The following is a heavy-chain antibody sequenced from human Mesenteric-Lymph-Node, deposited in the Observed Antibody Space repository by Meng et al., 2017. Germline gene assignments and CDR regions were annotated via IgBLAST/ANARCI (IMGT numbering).Heavy chain of an antibody. CDR3: SAEFWSGDVWRLE. CDR1: GFTFNGAW. CDR2: IKREADGGTT. J-gene: IGHJ4*02. Sequence: VEVVESGGGLVKPGGSLRLSCAASGFTFNGAWMTWVRQAPGKGLEWVARIKREADGGTTEYAAPVKGRFTISRDDSKNMVYLQLNSLKTEDTGMYYCSAEFWSGDVWRLEWGQGTLVTVSS. D-gene: IGHD3-3*01. V-gene: IGHV3-15*01.